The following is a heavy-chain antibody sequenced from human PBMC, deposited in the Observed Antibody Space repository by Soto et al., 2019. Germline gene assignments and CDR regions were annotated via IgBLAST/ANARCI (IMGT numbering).Heavy chain of an antibody. D-gene: IGHD3-10*01. J-gene: IGHJ4*02. V-gene: IGHV4-61*05. Sequence: SETLSLTCTVSGGSISTSSYYWGWVRQPPGKGLEWIGYINYSGSTNYNPSLKSRVTISVDTSKNQFSLKLSSVTAADTAVYYCARVAIFGVYFDYWGQGTLVTVSS. CDR2: INYSGST. CDR3: ARVAIFGVYFDY. CDR1: GGSISTSSYY.